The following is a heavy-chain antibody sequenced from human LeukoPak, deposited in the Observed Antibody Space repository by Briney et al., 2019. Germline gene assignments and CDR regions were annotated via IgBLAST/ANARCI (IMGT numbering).Heavy chain of an antibody. V-gene: IGHV3-23*01. CDR1: GFTFSSSP. CDR2: ISGSGGTT. D-gene: IGHD2-2*02. CDR3: AKCDCLSTSCYTYCAFDI. J-gene: IGHJ3*02. Sequence: GGSLRLSCAASGFTFSSSPMSWARQAPGKGLEWVSAISGSGGTTYYADSVKGRFTISRDNSKNALYLQMNSLRAEDTAVYYCAKCDCLSTSCYTYCAFDIWGQGTMVTVS.